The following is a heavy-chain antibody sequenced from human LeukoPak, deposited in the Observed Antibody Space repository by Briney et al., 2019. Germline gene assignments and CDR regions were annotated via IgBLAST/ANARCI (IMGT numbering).Heavy chain of an antibody. CDR1: GFTFSSYG. Sequence: HAGGSLRLSCAASGFTFSSYGMHWVRQAPGKGLEWVAFIRYDGVNKYYGDSVKGRFTISRDNSKNTLDLQMNSLRAEDTAIYYCAKDLRGSSSGYYSHWGQGTLVTVSS. J-gene: IGHJ4*02. CDR2: IRYDGVNK. D-gene: IGHD3-22*01. V-gene: IGHV3-30*02. CDR3: AKDLRGSSSGYYSH.